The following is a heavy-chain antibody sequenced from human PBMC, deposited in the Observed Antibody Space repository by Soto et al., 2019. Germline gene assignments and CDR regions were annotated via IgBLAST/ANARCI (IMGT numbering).Heavy chain of an antibody. CDR3: AGMPYTSGLRFDP. CDR2: IYQSGVT. J-gene: IGHJ5*02. CDR1: GDSYSISTYS. D-gene: IGHD6-19*01. Sequence: SETLSLTCNMSGDSYSISTYSWSWIRQPPGKALQWIGFIYQSGVTSYNPSLASRVSISLDRSNNQCSLKLKSVTAADTAVYFCAGMPYTSGLRFDPWGPGTRVTVSS. V-gene: IGHV4-30-2*01.